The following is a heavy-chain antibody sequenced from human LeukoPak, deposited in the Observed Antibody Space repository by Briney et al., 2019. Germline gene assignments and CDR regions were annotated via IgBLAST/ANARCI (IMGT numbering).Heavy chain of an antibody. J-gene: IGHJ4*02. D-gene: IGHD2-15*01. Sequence: GGSLRLSCAASGFTFSSYTMNWVRQAPGKGLEWVSTVSGSSNIHYSDSVKGRFTISRDNARNSLYLQMNSLRAEDTAVYYCAKDPRRYCSGGSCYFHWGQGTLVTVSS. V-gene: IGHV3-21*04. CDR2: VSGSSNI. CDR3: AKDPRRYCSGGSCYFH. CDR1: GFTFSSYT.